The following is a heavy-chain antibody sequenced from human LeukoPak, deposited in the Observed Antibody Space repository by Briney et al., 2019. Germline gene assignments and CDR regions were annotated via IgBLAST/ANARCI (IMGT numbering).Heavy chain of an antibody. D-gene: IGHD2-15*01. CDR1: GVTFSSYS. J-gene: IGHJ4*02. V-gene: IGHV3-21*01. Sequence: GGSLRLSCAASGVTFSSYSMNWVRQAPGKGLEWVSSISSSSIYIYYADSVKGRFTISRDNAKNSLYLQMNSLRAEDTAVYYCAREYCSGGSCYATDYWGQGTLVTVSS. CDR3: AREYCSGGSCYATDY. CDR2: ISSSSIYI.